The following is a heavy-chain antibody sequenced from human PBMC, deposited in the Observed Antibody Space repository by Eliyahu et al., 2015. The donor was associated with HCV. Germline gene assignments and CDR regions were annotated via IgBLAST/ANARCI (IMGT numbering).Heavy chain of an antibody. CDR3: VRGFSSYLDS. CDR2: IGTDGDT. J-gene: IGHJ4*02. CDR1: GFPFSSYD. Sequence: EVQLVESGGGXVQPGGSLRLSCEASGFPFSSYDMHWVRQTANKGLEWVSAIGTDGDTYYLGSVKGRFTISRDNAKKSVHLHMNNLRAGDTAVYYCVRGFSSYLDSWGQGTPVTVSS. V-gene: IGHV3-13*01. D-gene: IGHD3-3*01.